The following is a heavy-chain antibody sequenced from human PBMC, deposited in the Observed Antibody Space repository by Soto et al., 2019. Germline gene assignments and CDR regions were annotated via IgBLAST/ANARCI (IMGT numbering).Heavy chain of an antibody. CDR3: ATDRVAFDM. J-gene: IGHJ3*02. D-gene: IGHD3-22*01. Sequence: ASVKVSCKASGYMFTGYYIHWVRQAPGQGLEWMGWINPKSGGTKYAEKFQGRVSMTGDTSTTTAYLELSSLTSDDTAVYYCATDRVAFDMWGQGTKVTVSS. CDR2: INPKSGGT. CDR1: GYMFTGYY. V-gene: IGHV1-2*02.